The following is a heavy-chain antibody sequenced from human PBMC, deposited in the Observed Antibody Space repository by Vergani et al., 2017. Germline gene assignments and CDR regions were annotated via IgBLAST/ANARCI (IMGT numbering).Heavy chain of an antibody. J-gene: IGHJ4*02. D-gene: IGHD1-26*01. V-gene: IGHV1-18*01. CDR1: GYTFPSYG. CDR3: ARDRSVGATTVDY. Sequence: QVQLVQSGAAVKKPGASVKLSCNASGYTFPSYGISWVRQAPGHGLEWMGWISAYNGNTHYAQTLQGRVTMTTDTSTGTAYMELRSLRSDDTAVYYCARDRSVGATTVDYWGQGTLVTVSS. CDR2: ISAYNGNT.